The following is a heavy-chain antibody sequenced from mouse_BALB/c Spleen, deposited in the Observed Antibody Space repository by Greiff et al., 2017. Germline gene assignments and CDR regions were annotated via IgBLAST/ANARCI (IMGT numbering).Heavy chain of an antibody. D-gene: IGHD4-1*01. J-gene: IGHJ2*01. V-gene: IGHV5-17*02. Sequence: EVHLVESGGGLVQPGGSRKLSCAASGFTFSSFGMHWVRQAPEKGLEWVAYISSGSSTIYYADTVKGRFTISRDNPKNTLFLQMTSLRSEDTAMYYCARSGGTSFDYWGQGTTLTVSS. CDR1: GFTFSSFG. CDR2: ISSGSSTI. CDR3: ARSGGTSFDY.